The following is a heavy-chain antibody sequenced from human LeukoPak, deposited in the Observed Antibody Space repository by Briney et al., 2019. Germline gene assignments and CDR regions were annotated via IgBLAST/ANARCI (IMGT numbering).Heavy chain of an antibody. J-gene: IGHJ5*02. CDR3: ARVGEQQLGYNWFDP. D-gene: IGHD6-13*01. V-gene: IGHV1-46*03. CDR1: GYTFTSYY. CDR2: INPSGGST. Sequence: GASVKVSCKASGYTFTSYYMHWVRQAPRQGLEWMGIINPSGGSTSYAQKFQGRVTMTRDTSTSTVYMELSSLRSEDTAVYYCARVGEQQLGYNWFDPWGQGTLVTVSS.